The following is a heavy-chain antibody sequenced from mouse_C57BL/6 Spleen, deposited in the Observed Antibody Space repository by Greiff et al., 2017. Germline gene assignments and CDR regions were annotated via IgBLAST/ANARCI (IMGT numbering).Heavy chain of an antibody. V-gene: IGHV1-76*01. J-gene: IGHJ4*01. CDR3: AREGDDGYYAMDY. CDR1: GYTFTDYY. CDR2: IYPGSGNT. Sequence: QVQLQQSGAELVRPGASVKLSCKASGYTFTDYYINWVKQRPGQGLEWIARIYPGSGNTYYNEKFKGKATLTAEKSSSTAYMQLSSLTSEDSAVYCWAREGDDGYYAMDYWGQGTSVTVSS. D-gene: IGHD2-3*01.